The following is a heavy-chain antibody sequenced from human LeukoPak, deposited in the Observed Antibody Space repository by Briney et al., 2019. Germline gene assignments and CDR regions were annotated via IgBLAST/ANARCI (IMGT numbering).Heavy chain of an antibody. CDR1: GFTFGSYW. CDR3: ARSRITMVRGVIFDY. D-gene: IGHD3-10*01. CDR2: IKQDGSEK. Sequence: PGGSLRLSCAASGFTFGSYWMSWVRQAPGKGLEWVANIKQDGSEKYYVDSVKGRFTISRDNAKNSLYLQMNSLRAEDTAVYYCARSRITMVRGVIFDYWGQGTLVTVSS. V-gene: IGHV3-7*01. J-gene: IGHJ4*02.